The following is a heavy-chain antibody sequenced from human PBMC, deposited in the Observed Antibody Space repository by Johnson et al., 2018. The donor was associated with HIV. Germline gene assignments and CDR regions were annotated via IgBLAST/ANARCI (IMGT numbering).Heavy chain of an antibody. V-gene: IGHV3-13*01. J-gene: IGHJ3*02. CDR1: D. CDR3: ARLPSGYSRDDLDI. CDR2: IGPAADT. Sequence: DIHWVRQATGKGLESVSPIGPAADTYYPGSVKGRFTVSRENAKNSLYLQMNSLRPEDTAVYYCARLPSGYSRDDLDIWGQGTMVTVSS. D-gene: IGHD5-18*01.